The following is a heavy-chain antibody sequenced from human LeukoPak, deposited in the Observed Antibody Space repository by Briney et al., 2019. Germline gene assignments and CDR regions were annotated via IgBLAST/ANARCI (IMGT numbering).Heavy chain of an antibody. V-gene: IGHV3-66*02. CDR1: GFTISSNY. CDR2: IYSGGST. D-gene: IGHD5-12*01. CDR3: AREYSGYDPGYYYIDV. J-gene: IGHJ6*03. Sequence: GGSLRLSCAASGFTISSNYMSWVRQAPGKGLEWVSVIYSGGSTYYADSVKGRFTISRDNSKNKLYLQMNSLSVEDTAVYYCAREYSGYDPGYYYIDVWGKGTTVTVSS.